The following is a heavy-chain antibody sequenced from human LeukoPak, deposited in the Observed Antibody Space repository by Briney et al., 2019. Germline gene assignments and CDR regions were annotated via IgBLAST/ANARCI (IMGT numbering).Heavy chain of an antibody. V-gene: IGHV4-34*01. Sequence: NPSETLSLTCAVYGGSFSGYYWSWIRQPPGKGLEWIGEINHSGSTNYNPSLKSRVTISVDTSKNQFSLKLSSVTAADTAVYYCARGGIYSAAYYFDYWGQGTLVTVSS. D-gene: IGHD6-13*01. J-gene: IGHJ4*02. CDR1: GGSFSGYY. CDR3: ARGGIYSAAYYFDY. CDR2: INHSGST.